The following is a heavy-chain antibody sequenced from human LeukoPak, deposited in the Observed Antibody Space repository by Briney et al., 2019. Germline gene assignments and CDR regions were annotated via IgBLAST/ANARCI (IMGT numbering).Heavy chain of an antibody. CDR2: IYSGGST. D-gene: IGHD4-17*01. V-gene: IGHV3-53*01. Sequence: GGSLRLTCAASGFTVSSNYMSWVRQAPGKGLAWVSVIYSGGSTYYADSVKGRFTISRDNSQNTLYLQMSSLRAEDTAGYYCARGYDNGDLDVWGKGTTVTVSS. J-gene: IGHJ6*04. CDR3: ARGYDNGDLDV. CDR1: GFTVSSNY.